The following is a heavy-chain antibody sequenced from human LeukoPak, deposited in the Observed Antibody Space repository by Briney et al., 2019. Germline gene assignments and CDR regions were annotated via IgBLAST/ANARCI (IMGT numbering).Heavy chain of an antibody. D-gene: IGHD2-21*02. CDR1: GFTFSSNS. CDR2: ISSSSSYI. J-gene: IGHJ4*02. V-gene: IGHV3-21*01. Sequence: GGTLRLSCAASGFTFSSNSMNWVRQAPGKGLEWVSSISSSSSYIYYADSVKGRFTISRDNAKNSLYLQMNSLRAEDTAVYYCAIIVVVTAKGGIDYWGQETLVTVSS. CDR3: AIIVVVTAKGGIDY.